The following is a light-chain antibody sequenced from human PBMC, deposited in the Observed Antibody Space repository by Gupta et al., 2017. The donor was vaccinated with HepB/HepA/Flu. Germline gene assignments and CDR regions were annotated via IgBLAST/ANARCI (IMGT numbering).Light chain of an antibody. CDR3: QVWDSSSDPLCV. Sequence: SYVLTQPPSVSVAPGKTARITCGGNNIGSKSVHWYQQKPGQAPVLVVYDDGDRPSGIPERFSGANSGNTATLTISRVEAGDEADYYCQVWDSSSDPLCVFGTGTKVTVL. V-gene: IGLV3-21*03. CDR2: DDG. CDR1: NIGSKS. J-gene: IGLJ1*01.